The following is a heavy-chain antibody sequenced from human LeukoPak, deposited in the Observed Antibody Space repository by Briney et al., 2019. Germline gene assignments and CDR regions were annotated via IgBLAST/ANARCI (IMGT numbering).Heavy chain of an antibody. J-gene: IGHJ4*02. V-gene: IGHV4-39*07. CDR1: GGSISSGGYY. CDR2: INHSGST. CDR3: ARPRYSSSWYYFDY. Sequence: PSETLSLTCTVSGGSISSGGYYWSWIRQPPGKGLEWIGEINHSGSTNYNPSLKSRVTISVDTSKNQFSLKLSSVTAADTAVYYCARPRYSSSWYYFDYWGQGTLVTGSS. D-gene: IGHD6-13*01.